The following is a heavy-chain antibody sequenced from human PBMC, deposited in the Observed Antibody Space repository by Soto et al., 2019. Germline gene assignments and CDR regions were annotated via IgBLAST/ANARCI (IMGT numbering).Heavy chain of an antibody. V-gene: IGHV3-23*01. CDR1: GFTFSSYA. CDR2: IGSSIDNT. CDR3: ANRGRYYFDY. D-gene: IGHD3-10*01. Sequence: EVQLLESGGGLVQPGGSLRLSCAASGFTFSSYAMDWVRQAPGKGLEWVSTIGSSIDNTYYADSVKGRFTISRDNSKNPLHLQMNSLRAEDTAVYFCANRGRYYFDYWGQGALVTVSS. J-gene: IGHJ4*02.